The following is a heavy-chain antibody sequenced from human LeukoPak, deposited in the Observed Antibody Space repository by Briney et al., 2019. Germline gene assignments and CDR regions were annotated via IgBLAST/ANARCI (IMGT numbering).Heavy chain of an antibody. J-gene: IGHJ4*02. CDR1: GYSFTSYW. CDR3: ARSAAARFGERFDY. CDR2: IYPDDSDT. V-gene: IGHV5-51*01. Sequence: GESLKISCKGSGYSFTSYWIAWVRPMPGKGLEWMGIIYPDDSDTRYSPSFQGQVTISADKSVNTAYLQWSSLKASDTAVYYCARSAAARFGERFDYWGQGTLVTVSS. D-gene: IGHD3-10*01.